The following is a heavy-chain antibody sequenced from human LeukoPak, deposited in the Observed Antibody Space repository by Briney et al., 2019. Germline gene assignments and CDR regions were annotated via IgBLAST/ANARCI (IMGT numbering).Heavy chain of an antibody. CDR3: AGARGYYYARNPYYFDY. J-gene: IGHJ4*02. CDR2: IYSGGST. V-gene: IGHV3-66*01. CDR1: GFTVSSNY. D-gene: IGHD3-22*01. Sequence: SGGSLRLSCAASGFTVSSNYMSWVRQAPGKGLEWVSVIYSGGSTYYADSVKGRFTISRDNSKNTLYLQMNSLRAEDTAVYYCAGARGYYYARNPYYFDYWGQGTLVTVSS.